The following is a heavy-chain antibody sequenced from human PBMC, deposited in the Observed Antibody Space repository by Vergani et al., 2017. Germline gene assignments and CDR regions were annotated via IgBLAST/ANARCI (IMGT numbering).Heavy chain of an antibody. V-gene: IGHV4-59*01. J-gene: IGHJ4*02. CDR1: GGSIGSYY. Sequence: QVQLQESGPGLVKPSETLSLTCTVSGGSIGSYYWSWIRQPPGKGLEWIGYIYYSGSTNYNPSLKSRVTISVDTSKNQFSLKVSSVTAADTAVYYCVRDYGENFDYWGQGTLVTVSS. CDR3: VRDYGENFDY. CDR2: IYYSGST. D-gene: IGHD3-10*01.